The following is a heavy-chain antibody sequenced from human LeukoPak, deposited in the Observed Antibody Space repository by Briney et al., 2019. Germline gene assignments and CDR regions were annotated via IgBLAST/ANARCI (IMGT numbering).Heavy chain of an antibody. D-gene: IGHD3-10*01. V-gene: IGHV4-34*01. CDR2: INHSGSS. J-gene: IGHJ5*02. CDR1: GGSFSGYY. Sequence: SETLSLTCAVYGGSFSGYYWSWIRQPPGKGLEWVGEINHSGSSNYNPSLKSRVTISVDTSKNQCSRTLSSVTAADTAVDYCGRRSAASWFDPWGQRTLVSVSS. CDR3: GRRSAASWFDP.